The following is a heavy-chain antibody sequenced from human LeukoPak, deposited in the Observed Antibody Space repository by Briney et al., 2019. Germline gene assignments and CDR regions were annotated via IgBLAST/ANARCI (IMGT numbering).Heavy chain of an antibody. V-gene: IGHV3-23*01. CDR3: ARGRWLQPAVFDY. J-gene: IGHJ4*02. D-gene: IGHD5-24*01. CDR1: GFTFSSHV. CDR2: ISGSGGST. Sequence: SGGSLRLSCAASGFTFSSHVMSWVRQAPGKGLEWVSAISGSGGSTYYADSVKGRFTISRENAKNSLYLQMNSLRAGDTAVYYCARGRWLQPAVFDYWGQGTLVTVSS.